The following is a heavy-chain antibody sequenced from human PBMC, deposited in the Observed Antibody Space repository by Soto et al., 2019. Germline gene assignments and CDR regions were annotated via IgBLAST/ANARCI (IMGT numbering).Heavy chain of an antibody. CDR3: ARDGCSSTSCYVPYYGMDV. CDR2: ISAYNGNT. V-gene: IGHV1-18*01. CDR1: GYTFTSYG. J-gene: IGHJ6*02. Sequence: GASVKVSCKASGYTFTSYGISWVRQAPGQGLEWMGWISAYNGNTNYAQKLQGRVTMTTDTSTSTAYMELRSLRSDDTAVYYCARDGCSSTSCYVPYYGMDVWGQGTTVTV. D-gene: IGHD2-2*01.